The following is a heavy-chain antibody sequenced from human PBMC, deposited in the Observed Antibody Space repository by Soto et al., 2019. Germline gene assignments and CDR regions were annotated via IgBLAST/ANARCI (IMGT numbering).Heavy chain of an antibody. CDR2: IDXLGSS. CDR1: GDSSISSDFY. V-gene: IGHV4-39*01. D-gene: IGHD3-3*02. Sequence: PSETLSLRGTVSGDSSISSDFYLAWVRQPPWLGREWPGSIDXLGSSYYNPSLQSRVTMSGATSKNQFSLRLRSVTAADTPLYFCARHSLALRKNNWFDPRRQGIMVTVSS. CDR3: ARHSLALRKNNWFDP. J-gene: IGHJ5*02.